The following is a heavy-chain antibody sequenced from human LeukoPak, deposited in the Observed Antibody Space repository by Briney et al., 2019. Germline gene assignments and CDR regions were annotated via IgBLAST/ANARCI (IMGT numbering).Heavy chain of an antibody. CDR1: KFTFSSYW. J-gene: IGHJ4*02. CDR2: INSDGRST. D-gene: IGHD1-26*01. Sequence: PGGSLRLSCAASKFTFSSYWMHWVRQAPGKGLVWVSRINSDGRSTSYADSVKGRFSISRDNAKNTLYLQMNSLGAEDTAVYYCARSISERYSFDYWGQGTLVTVSS. V-gene: IGHV3-74*01. CDR3: ARSISERYSFDY.